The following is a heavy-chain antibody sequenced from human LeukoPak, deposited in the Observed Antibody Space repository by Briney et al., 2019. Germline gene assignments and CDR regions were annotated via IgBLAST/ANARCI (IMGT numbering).Heavy chain of an antibody. D-gene: IGHD2-2*01. V-gene: IGHV3-23*01. Sequence: PGGSLRLSCAASGFSFSSYAMSWVRQAPGKGLEWVSAISASGGTTYYADSVKGRFTISRDDSRTTLYLQMNSLRAEDTAVFYCAKVPREYCSSTSCPNWFDLWGQGTLVAVSS. CDR2: ISASGGTT. CDR3: AKVPREYCSSTSCPNWFDL. CDR1: GFSFSSYA. J-gene: IGHJ5*02.